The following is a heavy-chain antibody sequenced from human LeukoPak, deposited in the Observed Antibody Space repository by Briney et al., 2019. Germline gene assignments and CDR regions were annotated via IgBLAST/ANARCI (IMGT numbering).Heavy chain of an antibody. CDR2: IYYSGST. V-gene: IGHV4-39*07. Sequence: SETLSLTCTVSGGSISSSSYYWGWIRQPPGKGLEWIGSIYYSGSTYYNPPLKSRVTISVDTSKNQFSLKLSSVTAADTAVYYCARAPGGEGLKGAFDIWGQGTMVTVSS. CDR3: ARAPGGEGLKGAFDI. D-gene: IGHD3-16*01. J-gene: IGHJ3*02. CDR1: GGSISSSSYY.